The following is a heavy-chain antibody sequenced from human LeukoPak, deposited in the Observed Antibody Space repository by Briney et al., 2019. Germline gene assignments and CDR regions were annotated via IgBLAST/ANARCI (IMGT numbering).Heavy chain of an antibody. D-gene: IGHD6-13*01. CDR2: IDWDDDK. CDR3: ARMHIAAAGTGFDY. CDR1: GFSLSTSGMR. Sequence: SGPALVKPTQTLTLTCTFSGFSLSTSGMRVIWIRQPPGKTLEWLARIDWDDDKFYSTSLKTRLTISKDTSKNQVVLTMTNMDPVDTATYYCARMHIAAAGTGFDYWGQGTLVTVSS. V-gene: IGHV2-70*04. J-gene: IGHJ4*02.